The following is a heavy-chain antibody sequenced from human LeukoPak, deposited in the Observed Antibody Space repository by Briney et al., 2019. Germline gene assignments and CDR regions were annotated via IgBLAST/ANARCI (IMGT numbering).Heavy chain of an antibody. CDR1: GYSISSGYY. CDR3: ARYPTIAVAGTVCRAFDI. D-gene: IGHD6-19*01. V-gene: IGHV4-38-2*02. J-gene: IGHJ3*02. CDR2: IYHSGST. Sequence: PSETLSLTCTVSGYSISSGYYWGWIRQPPGKGLEWIGSIYHSGSTYYSPSLKSRVAISVDTSKNQFSLKLSSVTAADTAVYYCARYPTIAVAGTVCRAFDIWGQGTMVTVSS.